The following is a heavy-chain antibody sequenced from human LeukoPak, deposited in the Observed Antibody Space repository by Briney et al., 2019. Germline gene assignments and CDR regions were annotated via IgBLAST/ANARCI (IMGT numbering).Heavy chain of an antibody. CDR2: IYYSGST. D-gene: IGHD5-24*01. Sequence: SETLSLTCTVSGGSISSYYWSWIRQPPGKGLEWIGYIYYSGSTNYNPSLKSRVTISVDTSKNQFSLKLSSVTAADTAVYYCARLTRDGYNSHFDYWGQGTLVIVSS. CDR1: GGSISSYY. J-gene: IGHJ4*02. V-gene: IGHV4-59*08. CDR3: ARLTRDGYNSHFDY.